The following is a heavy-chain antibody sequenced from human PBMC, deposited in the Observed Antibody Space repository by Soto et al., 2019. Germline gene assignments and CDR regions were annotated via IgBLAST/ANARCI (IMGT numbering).Heavy chain of an antibody. Sequence: QVQLVQSGAEVKKPWSSVKVSCKASGGTFSSYAISWVRQAPGQGLEWMGGIIPIFGTANYAQKFQGRVTITAAESTSTAYMELSIMRSEDTAVYYCARDQDSGHVIKLLYYYGMDVWGQGTTVTVSS. CDR1: GGTFSSYA. CDR2: IIPIFGTA. CDR3: ARDQDSGHVIKLLYYYGMDV. V-gene: IGHV1-69*12. J-gene: IGHJ6*02. D-gene: IGHD5-12*01.